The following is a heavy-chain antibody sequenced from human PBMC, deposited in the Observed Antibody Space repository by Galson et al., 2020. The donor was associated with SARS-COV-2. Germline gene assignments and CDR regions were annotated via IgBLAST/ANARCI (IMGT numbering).Heavy chain of an antibody. CDR1: GGSIGSHY. CDR2: IYYSGSR. D-gene: IGHD6-13*01. Sequence: SETLSLTCSVSGGSIGSHYWSWIRQTPGQGLEWIAYIYYSGSRNYNPSLQSRVTISIDTSKNQFSLNLRSVTAADTAVYYCARGAATTAGVFDLWGQGTLVSVSS. V-gene: IGHV4-59*11. J-gene: IGHJ4*02. CDR3: ARGAATTAGVFDL.